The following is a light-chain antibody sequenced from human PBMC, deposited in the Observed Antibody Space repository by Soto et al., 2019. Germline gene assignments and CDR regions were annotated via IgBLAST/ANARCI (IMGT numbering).Light chain of an antibody. J-gene: IGKJ4*01. CDR1: QPVSSN. CDR2: RAS. V-gene: IGKV3-15*01. Sequence: EIVMTQSPVTLSVSPGERVTLSCRASQPVSSNLAWYQQRPGQAPRLLLYRASTRASGIPARFSGSQSGTKFTLTISSLQFEDSAVYYCQQYNSWPLTFGGGTKVDIK. CDR3: QQYNSWPLT.